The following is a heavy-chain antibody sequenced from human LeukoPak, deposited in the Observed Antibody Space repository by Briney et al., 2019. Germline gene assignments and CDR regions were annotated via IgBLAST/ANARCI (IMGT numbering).Heavy chain of an antibody. J-gene: IGHJ6*02. V-gene: IGHV1-46*02. Sequence: ASGKVSCKASRYTCNSDDMRWVLDAPGQGLEWVGIINPGDGGTSYAEKFQGRATMSRDTSTSTLYMELSSLRSEDTALYYCAREPRKDGHNGMDVWGQGTTVTVSS. D-gene: IGHD5-24*01. CDR2: INPGDGGT. CDR1: RYTCNSDD. CDR3: AREPRKDGHNGMDV.